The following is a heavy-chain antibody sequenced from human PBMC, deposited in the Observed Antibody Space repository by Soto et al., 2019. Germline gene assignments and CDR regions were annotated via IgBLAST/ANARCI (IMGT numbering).Heavy chain of an antibody. D-gene: IGHD1-1*01. CDR2: ISGGGGGT. J-gene: IGHJ4*02. CDR3: AKYVSTESATTWVGDFDY. CDR1: GFTFNLYA. Sequence: EVQMLASGGGLVQPGGSLRLSCAASGFTFNLYAMSWVRQAPGKGLEWVSAISGGGGGTYYADSVKGRFTVSRDNSGNTPNRKMNSRRAEDTAMDYWAKYVSTESATTWVGDFDYWGQGILVTVSS. V-gene: IGHV3-23*01.